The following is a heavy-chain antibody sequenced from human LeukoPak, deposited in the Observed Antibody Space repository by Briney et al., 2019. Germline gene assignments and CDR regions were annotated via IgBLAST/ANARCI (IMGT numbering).Heavy chain of an antibody. J-gene: IGHJ4*02. CDR1: GDSVSTNSAT. V-gene: IGHV6-1*01. CDR2: TYYRSKWYT. D-gene: IGHD3-10*01. CDR3: ARLGSGSNY. Sequence: SQTLSLTCAISGDSVSTNSATWTWLRQSPSRGLEWLGRTYYRSKWYTEYAASVKSRITINPDTSKNRFSLQLSSVNPEDTAVYYCARLGSGSNYWGQGTLVTVSS.